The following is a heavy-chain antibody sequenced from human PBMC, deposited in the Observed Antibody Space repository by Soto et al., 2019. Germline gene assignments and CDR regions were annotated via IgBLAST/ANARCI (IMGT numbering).Heavy chain of an antibody. CDR1: GFTFSDYY. CDR3: ARDCDVLRFLEWPTYGMDV. Sequence: GGSLRLSCAASGFTFSDYYMSWIRQAPGKGLEWVSYISSSGSTIYYADSVKGRFTISRDNAKNSLYLQMNSLRAEDTAVYYCARDCDVLRFLEWPTYGMDVWGQGTTVTISS. J-gene: IGHJ6*02. V-gene: IGHV3-11*01. D-gene: IGHD3-3*01. CDR2: ISSSGSTI.